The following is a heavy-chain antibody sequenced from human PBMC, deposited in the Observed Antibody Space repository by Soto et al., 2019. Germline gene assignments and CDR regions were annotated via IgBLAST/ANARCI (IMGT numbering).Heavy chain of an antibody. CDR2: IYYSGGT. J-gene: IGHJ4*02. V-gene: IGHV4-31*03. CDR3: ARALIAAAGLDY. CDR1: VRSIRCGGRY. D-gene: IGHD6-13*01. Sequence: SETLSLTCPVTVRSIRCGGRYSGGIRQPPGKGLEWIGYIYYSGGTSYNPSLKSRVTISVDTSKNQFSLKLSSVTAADTAVYYCARALIAAAGLDYWGRGTLVT.